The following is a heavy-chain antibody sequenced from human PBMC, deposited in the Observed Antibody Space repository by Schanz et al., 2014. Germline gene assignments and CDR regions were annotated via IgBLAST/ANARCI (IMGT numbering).Heavy chain of an antibody. J-gene: IGHJ4*02. V-gene: IGHV1-3*04. CDR1: EYSFTSYS. CDR2: INTGSGDT. D-gene: IGHD5-12*01. Sequence: QVHLVQSGAEVKKPGASVKVSCKASEYSFTSYSMHWVRQAPGQGLEWMGWINTGSGDTKYSQNVQGRVTITRDTSASTAYMELSSLRSEDTAVYSCARGIGGYGANNYFDYWGQGTLVTVSS. CDR3: ARGIGGYGANNYFDY.